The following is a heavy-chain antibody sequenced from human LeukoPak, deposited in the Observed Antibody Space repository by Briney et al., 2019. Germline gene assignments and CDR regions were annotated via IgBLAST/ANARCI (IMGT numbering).Heavy chain of an antibody. V-gene: IGHV6-1*01. D-gene: IGHD2-2*01. Sequence: SQTLSLTCAISGDSVSSNSAAWNWIRQSPSRGLEWLGRTYRRSKWSNDYAPSVKSRIIINPDTSKNQSSLQLNSVTPEDTAVYYCARLHCTTSCYVDYWGQGTLVTVSS. CDR2: TYRRSKWSN. CDR1: GDSVSSNSAA. CDR3: ARLHCTTSCYVDY. J-gene: IGHJ4*02.